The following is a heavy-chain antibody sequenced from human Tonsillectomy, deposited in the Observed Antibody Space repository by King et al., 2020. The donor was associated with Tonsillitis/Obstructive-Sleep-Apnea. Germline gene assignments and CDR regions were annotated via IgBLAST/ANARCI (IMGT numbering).Heavy chain of an antibody. CDR2: SSSGSSYT. CDR1: VFTFSDYY. Sequence: VQLVESGGGLVKPGGSLRLSCAASVFTFSDYYMSWIRQAPGKGLELVSYSSSGSSYTNYADSVKGRFTISSDNAKNSPYLQINSLRAEDTAVYYGATHYTDTSPFDYWGRGTLVTVSS. D-gene: IGHD2-2*02. CDR3: ATHYTDTSPFDY. J-gene: IGHJ4*02. V-gene: IGHV3-11*05.